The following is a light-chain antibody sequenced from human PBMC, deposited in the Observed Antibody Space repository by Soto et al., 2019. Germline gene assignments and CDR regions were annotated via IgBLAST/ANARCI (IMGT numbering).Light chain of an antibody. CDR2: NVS. CDR1: QSIRSL. CDR3: QQSYSTPIS. Sequence: DIQMTQSPITLSASVGDRFTITCRASQSIRSLLAWYQQKPGRAPKFLIYNVSSLERGVPSRFSGSGSGSEFTLTINSLQPDDFATYYCQQSYSTPISFGQGTRLEI. V-gene: IGKV1-5*01. J-gene: IGKJ5*01.